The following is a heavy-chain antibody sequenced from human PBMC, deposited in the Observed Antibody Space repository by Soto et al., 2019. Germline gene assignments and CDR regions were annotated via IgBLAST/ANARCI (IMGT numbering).Heavy chain of an antibody. CDR2: ISAYNGNT. D-gene: IGHD3-10*01. CDR3: ARDRVWGFGEQDNWFXP. J-gene: IGHJ5*02. Sequence: GASVKVSCKASGYTFTRYVISWVRQAPGQGLEWMGWISAYNGNTNYAQKLQGRVTMTTDTSTSTAYMELRSLRSDDTAVYYCARDRVWGFGEQDNWFXPWGQGTLVXVSS. CDR1: GYTFTRYV. V-gene: IGHV1-18*01.